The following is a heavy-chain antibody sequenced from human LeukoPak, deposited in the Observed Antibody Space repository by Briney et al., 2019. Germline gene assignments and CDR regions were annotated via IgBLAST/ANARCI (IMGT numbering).Heavy chain of an antibody. CDR3: ARGRGYGGNYLRSFDI. CDR2: NSGST. D-gene: IGHD1-26*01. V-gene: IGHV4-59*08. J-gene: IGHJ3*02. CDR1: GDSLSDYF. Sequence: PSETLSLTCTVSGDSLSDYFWSWIRQPPGKGLEWIGYNSGSTNYNASLKSRVTILLVRSKNQFSLKLSSVTAADTAVYYRARGRGYGGNYLRSFDIWGQGTMVTVSS.